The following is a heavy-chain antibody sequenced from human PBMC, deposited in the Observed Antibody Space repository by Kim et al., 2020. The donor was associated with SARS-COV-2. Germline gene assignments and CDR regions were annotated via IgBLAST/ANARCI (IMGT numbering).Heavy chain of an antibody. D-gene: IGHD5-12*01. CDR1: GFTFGDYA. V-gene: IGHV3-49*03. CDR3: TRPKGGYDSEADAFDI. CDR2: IRSKAYGGTT. Sequence: GGSLRLSCTASGFTFGDYAMSWFRQAPGKGLEWVGFIRSKAYGGTTEYAASVKGRFTISRDDSKSIAYLQMNSLKTEDTAVYYCTRPKGGYDSEADAFDIWGQGTMVTVSS. J-gene: IGHJ3*02.